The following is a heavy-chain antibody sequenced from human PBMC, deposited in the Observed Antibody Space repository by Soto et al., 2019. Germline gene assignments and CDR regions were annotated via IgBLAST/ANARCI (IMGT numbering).Heavy chain of an antibody. J-gene: IGHJ5*02. CDR1: GGTFSSYA. CDR3: ARDITWEHHHSWFDP. V-gene: IGHV1-69*01. D-gene: IGHD1-26*01. CDR2: IIPIFGTA. Sequence: QVQLVQSGAEVKKPGSSVKVSCKASGGTFSSYAISWVRQAPGQGLEWMGGIIPIFGTANYAQKFQGRVTITADESTSTAYMVLSSLRSEDTAVYYCARDITWEHHHSWFDPWGQGTLVTVSS.